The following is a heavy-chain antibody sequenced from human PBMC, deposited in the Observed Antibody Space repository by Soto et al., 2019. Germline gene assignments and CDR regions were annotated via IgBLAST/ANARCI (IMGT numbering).Heavy chain of an antibody. D-gene: IGHD5-12*01. Sequence: QVQLVQSGAEVKKPGSSVKVSCKASGGTFSSYAISWVRQAPGQGLEWMGGIIPIFGTANYAQKFQGRVXIXAXXSTSTAYMELSSLRSEDTAVYYCASQAATITGSDYWGQGTLVTVSS. CDR2: IIPIFGTA. CDR1: GGTFSSYA. V-gene: IGHV1-69*12. J-gene: IGHJ4*02. CDR3: ASQAATITGSDY.